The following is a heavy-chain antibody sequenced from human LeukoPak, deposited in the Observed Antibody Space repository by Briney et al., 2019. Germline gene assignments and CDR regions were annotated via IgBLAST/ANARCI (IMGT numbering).Heavy chain of an antibody. Sequence: GGSLRLSCAASGFTFSSYGMNWVRQAPGKGLEWVSSISSSSSSYIYYAGSVKGRFTISRDNAKNSLYLQMNSLRAEDTAVYYCARSSCSGGSCYRGAVDYWGQGTLVTVSS. CDR3: ARSSCSGGSCYRGAVDY. CDR1: GFTFSSYG. D-gene: IGHD2-15*01. J-gene: IGHJ4*02. V-gene: IGHV3-21*01. CDR2: ISSSSSSYI.